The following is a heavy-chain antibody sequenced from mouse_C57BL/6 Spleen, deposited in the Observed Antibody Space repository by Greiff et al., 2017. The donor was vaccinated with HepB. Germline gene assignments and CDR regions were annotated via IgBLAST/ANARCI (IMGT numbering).Heavy chain of an antibody. D-gene: IGHD3-2*02. CDR2: IHPSDSDT. J-gene: IGHJ3*01. Sequence: QVQLQQPGAELVKPGASVKVSCKASGYTFTSYWMHWVKQRPGQGLEWIGSIHPSDSDTNYNQKFKGKATLTVDKSSSTAYMQLSSLTSEDSAVYYCTRDSSGYGFAYWGQGTLVTVSA. V-gene: IGHV1-74*01. CDR3: TRDSSGYGFAY. CDR1: GYTFTSYW.